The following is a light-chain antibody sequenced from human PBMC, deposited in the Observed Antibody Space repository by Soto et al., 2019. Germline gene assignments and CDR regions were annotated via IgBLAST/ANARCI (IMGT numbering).Light chain of an antibody. CDR1: QSLSSQ. V-gene: IGKV3-11*01. CDR3: QQRSNWPLT. J-gene: IGKJ4*01. Sequence: EIVLTQSPATPSLSPGERATLSCRASQSLSSQLAWYQQKPGQAPRLLIHDASNRATGIPARFSGSGSATDFTLTISSLEPEDFAVYYCQQRSNWPLTFGGGTRVEIK. CDR2: DAS.